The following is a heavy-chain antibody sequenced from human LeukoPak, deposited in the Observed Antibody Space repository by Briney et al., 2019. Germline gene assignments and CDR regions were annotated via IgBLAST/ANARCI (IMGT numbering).Heavy chain of an antibody. V-gene: IGHV1-2*04. CDR3: ARGDGDGPARRAFDI. J-gene: IGHJ3*02. Sequence: ASVKVSCKASGYTFTGYYMHWVRQAPGQGLEWMGWINPTSGDTNYVQEFQGWVIMTRDTSISTAYMELSRVTSDDTAVYYCARGDGDGPARRAFDIWGQGTMVTVSS. D-gene: IGHD7-27*01. CDR2: INPTSGDT. CDR1: GYTFTGYY.